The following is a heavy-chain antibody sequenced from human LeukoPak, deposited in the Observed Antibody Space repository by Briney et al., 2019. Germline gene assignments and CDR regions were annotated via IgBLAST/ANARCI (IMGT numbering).Heavy chain of an antibody. CDR1: GGTFSNYA. Sequence: SVKVSCKASGGTFSNYAISWVRQAPGQGLEWMGRIIPSFGTTNYAQKFQGRVTITTDESTSTAFQELSSLRSEHTAVYYCARGGEANYYDTSGYYLYYYRGQGTLVTVSS. J-gene: IGHJ4*02. V-gene: IGHV1-69*05. D-gene: IGHD3-22*01. CDR3: ARGGEANYYDTSGYYLYYY. CDR2: IIPSFGTT.